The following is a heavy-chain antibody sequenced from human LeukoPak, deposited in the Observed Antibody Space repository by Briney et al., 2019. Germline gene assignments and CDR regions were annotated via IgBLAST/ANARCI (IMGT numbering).Heavy chain of an antibody. D-gene: IGHD3-9*01. CDR3: ARYARDWHAFGI. V-gene: IGHV4-39*07. Sequence: SETLSLTCTVSGGSISSSSYYWGWIRQPPGKGLEWIGSIYYSGSTYYSPSLKSRVTISVDTSKNHFSLKLNSVTAADAAVYYCARYARDWHAFGIWGQGTMVTVSS. J-gene: IGHJ3*02. CDR1: GGSISSSSYY. CDR2: IYYSGST.